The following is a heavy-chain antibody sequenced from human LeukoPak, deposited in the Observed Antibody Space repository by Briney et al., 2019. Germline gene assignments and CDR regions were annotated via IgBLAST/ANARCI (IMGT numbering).Heavy chain of an antibody. Sequence: GWSLRLSRPVSLFTLRHNSMSWLRQAPGKGLEWVSLIYRDNTHYSDSVKGRFTISRDNSKNTLYLQMNRLRAEDTAVYYWARYYYDSSGYYCFDYWGQGNLVTVSS. V-gene: IGHV3-53*01. CDR2: IYRDNT. D-gene: IGHD3-22*01. J-gene: IGHJ4*02. CDR1: LFTLRHNS. CDR3: ARYYYDSSGYYCFDY.